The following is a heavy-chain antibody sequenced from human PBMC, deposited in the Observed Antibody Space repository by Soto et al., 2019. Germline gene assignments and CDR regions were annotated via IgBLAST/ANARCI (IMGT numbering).Heavy chain of an antibody. D-gene: IGHD3-10*01. CDR1: GYTFTSYA. V-gene: IGHV1-3*01. CDR3: ARDLGFGLSDY. Sequence: QVQLVQSGAAVKKPGASVKVSCQASGYTFTSYAMHWVRQAPGQRPEWMGWINAGNGNTKYSQKFQGRVTITRDTSAGTAYMELSSLRPEDPAVYYCARDLGFGLSDYWGQGTLVTVSS. J-gene: IGHJ4*02. CDR2: INAGNGNT.